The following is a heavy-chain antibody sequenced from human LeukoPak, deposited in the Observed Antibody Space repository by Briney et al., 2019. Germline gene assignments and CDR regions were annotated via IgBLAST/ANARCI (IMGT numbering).Heavy chain of an antibody. CDR2: IIPIFGTA. D-gene: IGHD6-19*01. J-gene: IGHJ4*02. CDR3: AREVPPKGAVAGTFLDY. Sequence: SVKVSCKASGGTFSSYAISWVRQAPGQGLEWMGGIIPIFGTANYAQKFQGRATITADESTSTAYMELSSLRSEDTAVYYCAREVPPKGAVAGTFLDYWGQGTLVTVSS. V-gene: IGHV1-69*13. CDR1: GGTFSSYA.